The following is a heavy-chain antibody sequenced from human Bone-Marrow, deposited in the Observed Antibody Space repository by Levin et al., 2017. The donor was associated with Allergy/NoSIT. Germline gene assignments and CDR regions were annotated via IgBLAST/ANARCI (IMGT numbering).Heavy chain of an antibody. CDR3: TRTKIAVAGTGFDS. J-gene: IGHJ4*02. CDR1: GLTFSNYP. V-gene: IGHV3-30*04. D-gene: IGHD6-19*01. Sequence: GESLKISCAASGLTFSNYPMHWVRQAPGKGLEWVAIVSSDGSKENYADSVKGRFTISRDNSKNTLYLQMNSLRVEDSAMYFCTRTKIAVAGTGFDSWGQGTLVTVSS. CDR2: VSSDGSKE.